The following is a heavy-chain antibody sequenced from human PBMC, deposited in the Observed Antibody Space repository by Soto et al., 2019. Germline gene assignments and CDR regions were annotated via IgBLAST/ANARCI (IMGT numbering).Heavy chain of an antibody. J-gene: IGHJ6*03. V-gene: IGHV4-31*03. Sequence: QVQLQESGPGLVKPSQTLSLTCTVSGGSISSGDYYWRWIRQHPEKGLEWIGYIYYSGTTYYNPCLNSRVSISVATSENQFSVNRTSETAADTAVYFCAREVRWTTVASNTLHCYYYYMDVWGEGTTVTVSS. CDR2: IYYSGTT. CDR1: GGSISSGDYY. CDR3: AREVRWTTVASNTLHCYYYYMDV. D-gene: IGHD4-17*01.